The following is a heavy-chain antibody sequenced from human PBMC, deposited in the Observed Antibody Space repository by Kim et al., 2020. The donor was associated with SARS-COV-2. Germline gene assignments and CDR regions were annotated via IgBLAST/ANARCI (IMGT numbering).Heavy chain of an antibody. CDR1: GYTFTSYG. D-gene: IGHD2-2*01. V-gene: IGHV1-18*04. CDR3: ARGIVVVPAAMANTVTTQYYYYYYGMDV. J-gene: IGHJ6*02. CDR2: ISAYNGNT. Sequence: ASVKVSCKASGYTFTSYGISWVRQAPGQGLEWMGWISAYNGNTNYAQKLQGRVTMTTDTSTSTAYMELRSLRSDDTAVYYCARGIVVVPAAMANTVTTQYYYYYYGMDVWGQGTTVTVSS.